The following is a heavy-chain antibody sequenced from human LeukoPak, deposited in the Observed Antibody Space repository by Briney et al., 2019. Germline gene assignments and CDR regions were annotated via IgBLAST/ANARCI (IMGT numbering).Heavy chain of an antibody. Sequence: GGSLRLSCAASGFSFSSYAMHWVRQAPGKGLEWMAVISYDGSNKYYADSVKGRFTISRDNSKNTLYLQMNSLRAEDTAVYYCARDRTHYYGSGSYLPHWGQGTLVTVSS. CDR2: ISYDGSNK. CDR3: ARDRTHYYGSGSYLPH. V-gene: IGHV3-30-3*01. D-gene: IGHD3-10*01. CDR1: GFSFSSYA. J-gene: IGHJ4*02.